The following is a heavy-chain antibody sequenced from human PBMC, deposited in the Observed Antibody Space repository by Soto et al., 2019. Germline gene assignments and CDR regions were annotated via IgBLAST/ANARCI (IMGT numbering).Heavy chain of an antibody. J-gene: IGHJ1*01. CDR2: VNPSGGST. Sequence: GASVKVSCKAPGSIFTAYSMHWVRQAPGQGLEWMGVVNPSGGSTNYAQKFQGRITMTRDTSTSTVYMDLSSLTSEDTAVYYCAREENWSDGICYSEYFQRWGQGTLVTVSS. D-gene: IGHD2-15*01. CDR1: GSIFTAYS. CDR3: AREENWSDGICYSEYFQR. V-gene: IGHV1-46*01.